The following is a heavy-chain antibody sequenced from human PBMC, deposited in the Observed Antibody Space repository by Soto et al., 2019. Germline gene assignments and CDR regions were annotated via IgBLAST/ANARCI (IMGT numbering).Heavy chain of an antibody. D-gene: IGHD3-22*01. Sequence: QVQLVESGGGVVQPGRSLRLSCAASGFTFSSYAMHWVRQAPGKGLEWVAVISYDGSNKYYADSVKGRFTISRDNSKNPLYLQMNSLRAEDTAVYYCARGYPYYYDSSVYIKGMDVWGQGTTVTVSS. V-gene: IGHV3-30-3*01. CDR1: GFTFSSYA. J-gene: IGHJ6*02. CDR3: ARGYPYYYDSSVYIKGMDV. CDR2: ISYDGSNK.